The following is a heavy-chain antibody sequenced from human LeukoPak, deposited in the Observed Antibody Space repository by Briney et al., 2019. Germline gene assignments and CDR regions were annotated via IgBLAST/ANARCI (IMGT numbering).Heavy chain of an antibody. CDR2: IYSGGST. Sequence: TGGSLRLSCAASGFTVSSNYMSWVRQAPGKGLEWVSVIYSGGSTYYADSVKGRFTISRDNSKNPLYLQMNSLRAEDTAVYYCASAKWEDYYYYGMDVWGQGTTVTVSS. V-gene: IGHV3-53*01. D-gene: IGHD1-26*01. J-gene: IGHJ6*02. CDR3: ASAKWEDYYYYGMDV. CDR1: GFTVSSNY.